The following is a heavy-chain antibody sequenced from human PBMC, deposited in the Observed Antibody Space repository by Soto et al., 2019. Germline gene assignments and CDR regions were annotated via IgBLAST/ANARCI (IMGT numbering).Heavy chain of an antibody. Sequence: QVHLVQSGAEVRQPGASVKVPCRASGYTFSTYGISWVRQAPGQGLEWMGWISGYNGDTNYAQKVQGRLTMTTDTSTRTAYMELRSLRSDDTAVYYCARDRPLAAAGTFFDYWGQGTLVTVSS. CDR2: ISGYNGDT. J-gene: IGHJ4*02. CDR3: ARDRPLAAAGTFFDY. D-gene: IGHD6-13*01. V-gene: IGHV1-18*01. CDR1: GYTFSTYG.